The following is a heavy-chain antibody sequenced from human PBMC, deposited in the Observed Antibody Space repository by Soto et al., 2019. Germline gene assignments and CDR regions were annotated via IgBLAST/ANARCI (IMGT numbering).Heavy chain of an antibody. CDR1: GFTFSSYA. Sequence: GGSLRLSCAASGFTFSSYAMHWVRQAPGKGLEWVAVISYDGSNKYYADSVKGRFTISRDNSKNTLYLQTNSLRAEDAAVYYCARDLPMVRGVIIDYYYGMDVWGRGTTVTVSS. J-gene: IGHJ6*02. D-gene: IGHD3-10*01. V-gene: IGHV3-30-3*01. CDR2: ISYDGSNK. CDR3: ARDLPMVRGVIIDYYYGMDV.